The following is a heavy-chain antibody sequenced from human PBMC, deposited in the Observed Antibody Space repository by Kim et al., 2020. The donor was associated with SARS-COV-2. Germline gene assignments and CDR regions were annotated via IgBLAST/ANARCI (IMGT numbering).Heavy chain of an antibody. CDR2: INTGSSAK. CDR1: GVTFSNYN. D-gene: IGHD4-17*01. J-gene: IGHJ4*02. V-gene: IGHV3-48*02. CDR3: ARDPRLLTY. Sequence: GGSLRLSCGASGVTFSNYNMAWVRQAPGKGLEWVSYINTGSSAKYYADSVKGRLTISRDNAKNSLYLQMNSLRDEDTAVYYCARDPRLLTYWGQGTLVTVSS.